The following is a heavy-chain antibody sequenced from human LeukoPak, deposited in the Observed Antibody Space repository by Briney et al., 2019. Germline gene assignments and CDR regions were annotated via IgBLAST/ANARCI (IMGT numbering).Heavy chain of an antibody. CDR3: AKSIVVVPAAFDY. V-gene: IGHV3-23*01. CDR1: GFTFSSYA. D-gene: IGHD2-2*01. J-gene: IGHJ4*02. CDR2: ISGSGGST. Sequence: GGSLRLSCAASGFTFSSYAMSWVRQPPGKGLDWVSAISGSGGSTYYADSVEGRFTISRDNSKNTPYLQMNSLRAEDTAVYYCAKSIVVVPAAFDYWGQGTLVTVSS.